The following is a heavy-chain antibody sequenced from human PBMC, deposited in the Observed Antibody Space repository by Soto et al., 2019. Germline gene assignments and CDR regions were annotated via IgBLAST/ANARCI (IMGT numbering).Heavy chain of an antibody. Sequence: GGSLRLSCAASGFTFSSYSMNWVRQAPGKGLEWVSYISSSSSTIYYADSLKGRFTISRDNAENSLFLQMSSLRAEDTAVYYCARVRLFGSGSSDYWGQGTLVTVSS. CDR3: ARVRLFGSGSSDY. CDR1: GFTFSSYS. CDR2: ISSSSSTI. J-gene: IGHJ4*02. D-gene: IGHD3-10*01. V-gene: IGHV3-48*01.